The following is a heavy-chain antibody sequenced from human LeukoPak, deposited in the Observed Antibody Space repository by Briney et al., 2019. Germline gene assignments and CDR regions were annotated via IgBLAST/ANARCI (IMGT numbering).Heavy chain of an antibody. CDR1: GLTFSSYC. V-gene: IGHV3-30*18. CDR3: AKGRRGYLPFTSPGVGVTYYYYGMDV. Sequence: GRSLRLSCAASGLTFSSYCMQWVRLAPGRGLEWVAVISYDGSNKHYAASVKGRFPISRDNSKNTLDLQMNSLRAEDTAVYYCAKGRRGYLPFTSPGVGVTYYYYGMDVWGQGTTVTVSS. D-gene: IGHD2-15*01. J-gene: IGHJ6*02. CDR2: ISYDGSNK.